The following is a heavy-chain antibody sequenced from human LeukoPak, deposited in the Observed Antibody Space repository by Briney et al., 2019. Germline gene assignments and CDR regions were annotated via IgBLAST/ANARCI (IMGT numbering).Heavy chain of an antibody. CDR2: IKQDGTER. D-gene: IGHD2-8*02. CDR1: GFTFTTYW. Sequence: PGGSLRLSCAASGFTFTTYWMSWVRQAPGKGLEWVANIKQDGTERYYVDSVKGRFTISRDNAKNSLYLQMSSLRVEDTAIYYCATYRQVLLPFESWGQGTLVTVSS. CDR3: ATYRQVLLPFES. V-gene: IGHV3-7*03. J-gene: IGHJ4*02.